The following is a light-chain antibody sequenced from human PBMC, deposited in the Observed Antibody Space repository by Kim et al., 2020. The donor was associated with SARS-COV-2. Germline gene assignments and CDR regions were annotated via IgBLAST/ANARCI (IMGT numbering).Light chain of an antibody. J-gene: IGKJ4*01. Sequence: SPGERAALSCRASQSGSSSFLAWYQQKPSQAPRLLIYGASSRATGIPDRFSGSGSGTDFTLTISRLEPEDFAVYYCQQYGRSPLTFGGGTKVDIK. V-gene: IGKV3-20*01. CDR2: GAS. CDR3: QQYGRSPLT. CDR1: QSGSSSF.